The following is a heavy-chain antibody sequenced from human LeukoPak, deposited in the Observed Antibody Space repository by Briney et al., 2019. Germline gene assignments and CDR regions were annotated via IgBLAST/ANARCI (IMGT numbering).Heavy chain of an antibody. CDR1: GYTFTGYY. V-gene: IGHV1-2*02. CDR2: INPNSGGT. Sequence: ASVKVSCKASGYTFTGYYMHWVRQAPGQGLEWMGWINPNSGGTNYAQKFQGRVTMTRDTSTSTAYMELSSQRSEDIDVYYCARVAQHRYYYDSSAFRYYFDYWGQGTLVTVSS. D-gene: IGHD3-22*01. CDR3: ARVAQHRYYYDSSAFRYYFDY. J-gene: IGHJ4*02.